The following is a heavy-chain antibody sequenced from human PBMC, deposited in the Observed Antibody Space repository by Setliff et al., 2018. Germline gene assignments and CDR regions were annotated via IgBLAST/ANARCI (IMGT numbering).Heavy chain of an antibody. D-gene: IGHD3-22*01. CDR1: GGSITSSSYY. Sequence: SETLSLTCTVSGGSITSSSYYWGWVRQPPGKGLEWIGTIFWSGTTYYNPSLNSRGTISVDTSRDQFSLRLSSVTAADTAVYYCARGKIRITMIVVPTGSAFDIWGQGTMVT. J-gene: IGHJ3*02. V-gene: IGHV4-39*01. CDR3: ARGKIRITMIVVPTGSAFDI. CDR2: IFWSGTT.